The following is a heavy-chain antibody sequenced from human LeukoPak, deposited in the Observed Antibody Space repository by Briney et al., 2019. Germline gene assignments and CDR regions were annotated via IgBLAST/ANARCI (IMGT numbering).Heavy chain of an antibody. D-gene: IGHD4-17*01. CDR2: ITDDSNTM. Sequence: QSGGSLRLSCAASGFTFSTYSMNWVRQAPGKGLEWISYITDDSNTMYYVDSVKGRFTISRDNAKNSLYLQMNSLRAEDTAVYYCARVQGEVDDYGDCSPSDSGMDVWGQGTTVTVSS. CDR1: GFTFSTYS. J-gene: IGHJ6*02. CDR3: ARVQGEVDDYGDCSPSDSGMDV. V-gene: IGHV3-48*04.